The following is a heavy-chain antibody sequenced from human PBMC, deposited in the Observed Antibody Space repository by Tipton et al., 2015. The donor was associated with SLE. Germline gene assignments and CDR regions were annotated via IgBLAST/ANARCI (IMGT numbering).Heavy chain of an antibody. V-gene: IGHV4-39*07. D-gene: IGHD2-2*02. CDR3: ARGPYCSSTSCYTAAAFDI. CDR2: IYYSGST. CDR1: GGSISSSSYY. Sequence: TLSLTCTVSGGSISSSSYYWGWIRQPPGKGLEWIGSIYYSGSTYYNPSLKSRVTISVDTSKNQFSLKLSSVTAADTAVYYCARGPYCSSTSCYTAAAFDIWRQVTMVTVSS. J-gene: IGHJ3*02.